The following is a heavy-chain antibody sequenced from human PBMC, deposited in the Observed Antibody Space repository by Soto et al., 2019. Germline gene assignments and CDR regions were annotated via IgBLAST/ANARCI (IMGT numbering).Heavy chain of an antibody. Sequence: QVQLVQSGAEVKKSGASVRISCKASGYTFNRHDINWVRQATGQGPEWNGWMNPNSGNTGYAQKFQGRVTMTRDSSITTAYMDLSSLTSEDTDIYYCAREGLYGSSQDNTFDIWGQGTMVTVSS. CDR3: AREGLYGSSQDNTFDI. CDR2: MNPNSGNT. CDR1: GYTFNRHD. D-gene: IGHD6-19*01. V-gene: IGHV1-8*01. J-gene: IGHJ3*02.